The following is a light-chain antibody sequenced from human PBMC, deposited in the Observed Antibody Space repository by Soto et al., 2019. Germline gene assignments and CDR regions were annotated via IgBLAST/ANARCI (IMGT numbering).Light chain of an antibody. Sequence: QSVLTQPPSVSGAPGQRVTISCTGSNSNIGLGYDVHWYQQLPGTAPKLLIYANKKRPSGVPDRFSGSKSGTSASLAITGLQAEDEGDYFCQSYDSDLSSRGYVFGTGTKVTVL. CDR1: NSNIGLGYD. J-gene: IGLJ1*01. V-gene: IGLV1-40*01. CDR3: QSYDSDLSSRGYV. CDR2: ANK.